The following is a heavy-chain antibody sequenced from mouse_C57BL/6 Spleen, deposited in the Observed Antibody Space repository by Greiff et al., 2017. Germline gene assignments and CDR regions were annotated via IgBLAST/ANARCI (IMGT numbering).Heavy chain of an antibody. D-gene: IGHD2-4*01. CDR3: ARDIGYDYAKVWFAY. CDR2: ISYDGSN. Sequence: EVKLVESGPGLVKPSQSLSLTCSVTGYSITSGYYWNWIRQFPGNKLEWMGYISYDGSNNYNPSLKNRISITRDTSKNQFFLKLNSVTTEDTATYYCARDIGYDYAKVWFAYWGQGTLVTVSA. J-gene: IGHJ3*01. V-gene: IGHV3-6*01. CDR1: GYSITSGYY.